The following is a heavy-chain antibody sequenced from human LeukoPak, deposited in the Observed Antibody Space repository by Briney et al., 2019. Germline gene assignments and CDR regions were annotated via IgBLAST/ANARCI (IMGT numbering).Heavy chain of an antibody. CDR2: IYHSGST. V-gene: IGHV4-38-2*02. CDR1: GYSISSGYY. Sequence: PSETLSLTCTVSGYSISSGYYWGWIRQPPGKGLEWIGSIYHSGSTYYNPSLKSRVTISVDTSKNQFSLKLSSVTAADTAVYYCARRDCSGGSCYQIDYWGQGTLVTVSS. CDR3: ARRDCSGGSCYQIDY. D-gene: IGHD2-15*01. J-gene: IGHJ4*02.